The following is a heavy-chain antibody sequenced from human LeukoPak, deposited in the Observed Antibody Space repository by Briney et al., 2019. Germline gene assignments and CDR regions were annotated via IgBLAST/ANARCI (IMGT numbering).Heavy chain of an antibody. J-gene: IGHJ4*02. CDR2: IFYSGTT. Sequence: SETLSLTCTVSSASISTYYWSWIRQPPGKGLEWIGFIFYSGTTNYNPSLKSRVTISVDTSKNQFSLKLSSVTAADTAVYYCARGGWNKFDYWGQGTLVTVSS. V-gene: IGHV4-59*01. CDR3: ARGGWNKFDY. CDR1: SASISTYY. D-gene: IGHD3-22*01.